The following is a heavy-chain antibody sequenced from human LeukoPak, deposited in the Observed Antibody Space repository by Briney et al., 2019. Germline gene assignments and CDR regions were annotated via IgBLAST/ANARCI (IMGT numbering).Heavy chain of an antibody. J-gene: IGHJ2*01. CDR3: ARRYFDL. Sequence: PGGSLRLSCAASGFTFNNAWMNWVRQAPGKGLEWVANIKQDGSEKYYVDSVKGRFTISRDNAKNSLYLQMNSLRAEDTAVYYCARRYFDLWGRGTLVTVSS. CDR1: GFTFNNAW. CDR2: IKQDGSEK. V-gene: IGHV3-7*03.